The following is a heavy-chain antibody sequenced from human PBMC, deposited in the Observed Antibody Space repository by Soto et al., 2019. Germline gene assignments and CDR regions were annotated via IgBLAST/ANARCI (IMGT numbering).Heavy chain of an antibody. CDR1: GFTFSSYG. J-gene: IGHJ6*02. V-gene: IGHV3-30*18. D-gene: IGHD3-3*01. Sequence: PVGSLRLSCAASGFTFSSYGMHWVRQAPGKGLEWVAVISYDGSNKYYADSVKGRFTISRDNSKNTLYLQMNSLRAEDTAVYYCAKDRSGSMDVWGQGTTVTVSS. CDR3: AKDRSGSMDV. CDR2: ISYDGSNK.